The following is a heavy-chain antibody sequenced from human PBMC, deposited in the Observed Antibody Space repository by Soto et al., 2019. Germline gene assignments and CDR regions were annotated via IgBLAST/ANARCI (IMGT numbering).Heavy chain of an antibody. D-gene: IGHD3-9*01. CDR2: IWYDGSYK. CDR1: GFTFTSYG. V-gene: IGHV3-33*01. Sequence: PGGSLRLSCAASGFTFTSYGMHWVRQAPGKGLEWVALIWYDGSYKYYADSVKGRYTVSRDNSKNTLYLQMNSLRAEDTALYYCARGLDSLTGLHAFDFWGQGTMVTVSS. CDR3: ARGLDSLTGLHAFDF. J-gene: IGHJ3*01.